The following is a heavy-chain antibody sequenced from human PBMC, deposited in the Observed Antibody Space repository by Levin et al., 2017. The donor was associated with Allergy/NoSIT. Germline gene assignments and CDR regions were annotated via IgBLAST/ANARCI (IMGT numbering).Heavy chain of an antibody. CDR1: GGSISSYY. D-gene: IGHD2-2*01. V-gene: IGHV4-59*01. CDR2: IYYSGST. CDR3: ASLNQLLSHSWFDP. J-gene: IGHJ5*02. Sequence: PSETLSLTCTVSGGSISSYYWSWIRQPPGKGLEWIGYIYYSGSTNYNPSLKSRVTISVDTSKNQFSLKLSSVTAADTAVYYCASLNQLLSHSWFDPWGQGTLVTVSS.